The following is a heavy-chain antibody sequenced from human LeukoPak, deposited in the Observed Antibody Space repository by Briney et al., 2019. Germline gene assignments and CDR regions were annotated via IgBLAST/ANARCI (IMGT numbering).Heavy chain of an antibody. J-gene: IGHJ4*02. CDR2: ISTTTI. Sequence: GGSLRLSCVASGFPFSSYEMNWVRQAPGKGVEWVAYISTTTIYYTDSVKGRFTISRDNVKNSLYLQMDYLRAEDTAIYYCARGRSYSVYWGQGTLVTVSS. CDR1: GFPFSSYE. V-gene: IGHV3-48*03. D-gene: IGHD1-26*01. CDR3: ARGRSYSVY.